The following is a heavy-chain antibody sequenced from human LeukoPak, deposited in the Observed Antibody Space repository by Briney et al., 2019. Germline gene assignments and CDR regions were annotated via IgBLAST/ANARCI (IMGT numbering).Heavy chain of an antibody. CDR3: ARVVVVPAAIPLLSYYGMDV. CDR1: GGSIDSVGSY. D-gene: IGHD2-2*02. CDR2: ISYSGNT. J-gene: IGHJ6*02. V-gene: IGHV4-31*03. Sequence: PSQTLSLTCTVSGGSIDSVGSYWGWIRQHPGKGLEWIAYISYSGNTYYNPSLKSRVTISVDTSENQFSLKLSSVTAADTAVYYCARVVVVPAAIPLLSYYGMDVWGQGTTVTVSS.